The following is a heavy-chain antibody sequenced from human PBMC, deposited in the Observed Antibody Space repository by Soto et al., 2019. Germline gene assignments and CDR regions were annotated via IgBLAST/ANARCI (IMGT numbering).Heavy chain of an antibody. CDR2: IYHSGST. CDR1: GYSISSGYY. V-gene: IGHV4-38-2*01. CDR3: ARGMTTLDY. Sequence: SETLSLTCAVSGYSISSGYYWGWIRQPPGKGLEWIGYIYHSGSTYYNPSLKSRVTISVDRSKNQFSLKLSSVTAADTAVYYCARGMTTLDYWGQGTLVTVSS. D-gene: IGHD4-17*01. J-gene: IGHJ4*02.